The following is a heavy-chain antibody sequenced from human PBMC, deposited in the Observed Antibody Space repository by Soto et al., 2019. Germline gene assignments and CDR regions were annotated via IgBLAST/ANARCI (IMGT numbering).Heavy chain of an antibody. CDR2: ISSSGSTI. V-gene: IGHV3-11*01. J-gene: IGHJ4*02. CDR3: ARAATIVAHNDY. D-gene: IGHD5-12*01. CDR1: GFIFSDYY. Sequence: PXESLRLSCAASGFIFSDYYMSWIRQAPGKGLEWVSYISSSGSTIWYAESVKGRFTISRDNAKNSLYVQMNSLRAEDTAVYYCARAATIVAHNDYRGQGALVTVSS.